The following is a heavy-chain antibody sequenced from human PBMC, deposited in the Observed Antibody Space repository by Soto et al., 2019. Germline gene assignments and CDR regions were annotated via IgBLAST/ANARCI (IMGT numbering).Heavy chain of an antibody. CDR1: GGSITGYY. D-gene: IGHD6-19*01. CDR2: IYSICGA. J-gene: IGHJ4*02. Sequence: SETLSLTCTVSGGSITGYYCSRLRHPPGKRLEWIRYIYSICGANYNPSLRSRVTMSIDTPKEQFSMKLSSVTATDTAVYYCARHVDFPLDGTGFDXWGRGNLVIVCS. CDR3: ARHVDFPLDGTGFDX. V-gene: IGHV4-4*08.